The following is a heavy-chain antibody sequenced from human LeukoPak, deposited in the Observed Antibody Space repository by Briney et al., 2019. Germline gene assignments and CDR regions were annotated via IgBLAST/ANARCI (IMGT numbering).Heavy chain of an antibody. V-gene: IGHV4-34*01. CDR3: ARHVWYYYDSSGYYYGWFDP. CDR2: INHSGST. J-gene: IGHJ5*02. CDR1: GGSFSGYY. Sequence: PSETLSLTCAVYGGSFSGYYWSWIRQPPGKGLEWIGEINHSGSTNYNPPLKSRVTISVDTSKNQFSLKLSSVTAADTAVYYCARHVWYYYDSSGYYYGWFDPWGQGTLVTVSS. D-gene: IGHD3-22*01.